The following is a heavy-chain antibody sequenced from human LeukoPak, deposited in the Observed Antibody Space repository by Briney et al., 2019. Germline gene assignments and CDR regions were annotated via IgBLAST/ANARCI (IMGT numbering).Heavy chain of an antibody. D-gene: IGHD3-9*01. J-gene: IGHJ4*02. CDR3: ARDFPFGPGYHPFDS. V-gene: IGHV4-4*07. CDR1: GGSNSSYY. Sequence: PSETLSLTCTVSGGSNSSYYWSWIRQSAGKGLEWIGRIYNTGSTNYNPSLKSRVTMSVDTSKNQFSLRLNSMTAADTAVYYCARDFPFGPGYHPFDSWGQGILVSVSS. CDR2: IYNTGST.